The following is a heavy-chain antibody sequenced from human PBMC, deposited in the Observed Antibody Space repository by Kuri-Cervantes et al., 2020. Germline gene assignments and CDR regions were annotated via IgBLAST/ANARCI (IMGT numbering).Heavy chain of an antibody. CDR2: IYTSGST. CDR3: ARVSRLGYYYYGTDV. D-gene: IGHD3-16*02. Sequence: SETLSLTCTVSGGSISSGDYYWSWIRQPAGKGLEWIGRIYTSGSTNYNPSLKSRVTMSVDTSKNQFSLKLSSVTAADTAVYYCARVSRLGYYYYGTDVWGQGTTVTVSS. V-gene: IGHV4-61*02. CDR1: GGSISSGDYY. J-gene: IGHJ6*02.